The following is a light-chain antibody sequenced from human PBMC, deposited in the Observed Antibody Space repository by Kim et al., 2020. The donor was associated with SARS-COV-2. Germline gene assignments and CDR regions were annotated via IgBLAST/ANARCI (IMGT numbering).Light chain of an antibody. Sequence: GQSVPRSCTGTSSDVGGYNYVSWYQHHPGKAPKLMIYEVNKRPSGVPDRFSGSKSGNTASLTVSGLQAEDEADYYCNSYADTNNLIFGGGTQLTVL. J-gene: IGLJ2*01. CDR1: SSDVGGYNY. CDR3: NSYADTNNLI. CDR2: EVN. V-gene: IGLV2-8*01.